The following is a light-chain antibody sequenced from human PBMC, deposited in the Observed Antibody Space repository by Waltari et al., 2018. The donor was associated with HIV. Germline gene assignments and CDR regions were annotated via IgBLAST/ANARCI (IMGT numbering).Light chain of an antibody. J-gene: IGKJ2*01. V-gene: IGKV4-1*01. CDR2: WAS. CDR3: QQYYSTPYT. Sequence: DIVMPQPPASLALSLGERATITCKSSQSVLYSSNNKNYLAWYRQKPGQPPKLLIYWASTRESGVPDRFSGSGSGTDFTLTISSLQAEDVAVYYCQQYYSTPYTFGQGTKLEIK. CDR1: QSVLYSSNNKNY.